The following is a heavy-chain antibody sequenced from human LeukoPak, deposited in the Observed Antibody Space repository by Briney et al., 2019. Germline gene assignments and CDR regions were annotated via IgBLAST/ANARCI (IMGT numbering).Heavy chain of an antibody. J-gene: IGHJ4*02. CDR2: IYYSGST. D-gene: IGHD2-15*01. V-gene: IGHV4-59*01. CDR1: GGSISSYY. CDR3: ASGYCSGGSCYPYYFDY. Sequence: SQTLSLTCTVSGGSISSYYWSWIRQPPGKGLEWIGYIYYSGSTNYNPSLKSRVTISVDTSKNQFSLKLSSVTAADTAVYYCASGYCSGGSCYPYYFDYWGQGTLVTVSS.